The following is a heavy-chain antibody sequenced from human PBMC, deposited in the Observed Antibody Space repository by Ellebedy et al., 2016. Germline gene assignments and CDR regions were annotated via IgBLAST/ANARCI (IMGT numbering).Heavy chain of an antibody. CDR2: IRGTGNNYAT. V-gene: IGHV3-73*01. D-gene: IGHD3-10*01. CDR3: TRQLLWFGELAFDY. Sequence: GGSLRLSCAASGFSFSGFVMHWVRQAPGKGLEWVGRIRGTGNNYATAYAASVKGKFTISRDDSKNTAYLQMNSLKTEDTAVYYCTRQLLWFGELAFDYWGQGTLVTVSS. CDR1: GFSFSGFV. J-gene: IGHJ4*02.